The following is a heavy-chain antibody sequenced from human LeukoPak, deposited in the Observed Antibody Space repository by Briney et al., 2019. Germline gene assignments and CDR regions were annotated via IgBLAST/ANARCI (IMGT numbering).Heavy chain of an antibody. CDR1: GFTFSSYS. CDR3: ARVRSGSHSFDY. CDR2: ISSSSSYI. J-gene: IGHJ4*02. Sequence: PGGSLRLSCAASGFTFSSYSMNWVRQAPGKGLEWVSSISSSSSYIYYADSVKGRFTISRDNAKNSLYLQMNSLRAEDMAVYYCARVRSGSHSFDYWGQGTLVTVSS. D-gene: IGHD1-26*01. V-gene: IGHV3-21*01.